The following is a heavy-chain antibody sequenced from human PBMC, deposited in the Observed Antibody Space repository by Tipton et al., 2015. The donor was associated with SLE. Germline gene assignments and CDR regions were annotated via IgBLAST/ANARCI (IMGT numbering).Heavy chain of an antibody. CDR3: ARGGVGATTDDAFDI. D-gene: IGHD1-26*01. CDR2: INHSGST. Sequence: TLSLTCAVYGGSFSGYYWSWIRQPPGKGLEWIGEINHSGSTNYNPSLKSRVTISVDTSKNQFSLKLSSVTAADTAVYYCARGGVGATTDDAFDIWGQGTMVTVSS. V-gene: IGHV4-34*01. J-gene: IGHJ3*02. CDR1: GGSFSGYY.